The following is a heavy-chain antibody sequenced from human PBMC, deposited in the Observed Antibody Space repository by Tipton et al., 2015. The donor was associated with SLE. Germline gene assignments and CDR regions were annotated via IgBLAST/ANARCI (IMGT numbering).Heavy chain of an antibody. CDR3: AKVRSGCSSTSCYGWYYFDY. CDR1: GFTFDDYA. V-gene: IGHV3-9*01. D-gene: IGHD2-2*01. Sequence: SLRLSCAASGFTFDDYAMHWVRQAPGKDLEWVSGISWNSGSIGYADSVKGRFTISRDNAKNSLYLQMNSLRAEDTALYYCAKVRSGCSSTSCYGWYYFDYWGQGTLVTVSS. J-gene: IGHJ4*02. CDR2: ISWNSGSI.